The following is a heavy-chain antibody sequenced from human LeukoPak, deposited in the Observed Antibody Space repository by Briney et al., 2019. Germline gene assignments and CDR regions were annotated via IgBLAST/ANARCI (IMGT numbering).Heavy chain of an antibody. D-gene: IGHD3-22*01. CDR2: ISSSSSYI. J-gene: IGHJ4*02. V-gene: IGHV3-21*01. CDR1: GFTFSSYS. CDR3: ARDNFPSWTYYYDSSGYPIDY. Sequence: GGSLRLSCAASGFTFSSYSMNWVRQAPGKGLEWVSSISSSSSYIYYADSVKGRFTISRDNAKNSLYLQMNSLRAEDTAVYYCARDNFPSWTYYYDSSGYPIDYWGQGTLVTVSS.